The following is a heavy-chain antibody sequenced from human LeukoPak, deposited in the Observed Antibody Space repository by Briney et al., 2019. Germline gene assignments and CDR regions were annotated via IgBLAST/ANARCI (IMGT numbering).Heavy chain of an antibody. D-gene: IGHD3-22*01. CDR3: ARDRSGYYPYYFDY. CDR1: GFTVSSNY. V-gene: IGHV3-66*02. Sequence: GGSLRLSCPASGFTVSSNYMSWVRQAPGKGLEWDSCIYSGGSTYFADSVKGRFTISRDYSKKTLYLQMNSLRAEDTAVYYCARDRSGYYPYYFDYWGQGTLVTVSS. J-gene: IGHJ4*02. CDR2: IYSGGST.